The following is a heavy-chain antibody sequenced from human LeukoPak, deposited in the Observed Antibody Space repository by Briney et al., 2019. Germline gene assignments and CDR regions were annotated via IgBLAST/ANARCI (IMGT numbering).Heavy chain of an antibody. CDR3: ARALYHDPDV. D-gene: IGHD2/OR15-2a*01. CDR1: GGSISSGGYS. Sequence: SETLSLTCAVSGGSISSGGYSWSWIRQPPGKGLEWIGYIYHSGSTYYNPSLKSRVTISVDTSKNQFSLKLSSVTAADTAVYYCARALYHDPDVWGQGTTVTVSS. J-gene: IGHJ6*02. CDR2: IYHSGST. V-gene: IGHV4-30-2*01.